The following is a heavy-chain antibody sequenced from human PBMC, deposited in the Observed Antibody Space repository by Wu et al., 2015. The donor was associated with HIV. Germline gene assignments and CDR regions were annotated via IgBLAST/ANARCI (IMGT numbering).Heavy chain of an antibody. CDR3: ARMIKYYYDHERNYYYCGVDV. Sequence: QVPLAQSGAEVKKPGASVTVSCKISGYSLDKLSMHWVRQAPGKGLQWVGGFDPETRETGYAQKFQGRVTMTRNTSISTAYMELSSLRSEDTAVYYCARMIKYYYDHERNYYYCGVDVWGQGTTVTVSS. CDR1: GYSLDKLS. CDR2: FDPETRET. D-gene: IGHD3-22*01. V-gene: IGHV1-24*01. J-gene: IGHJ6*02.